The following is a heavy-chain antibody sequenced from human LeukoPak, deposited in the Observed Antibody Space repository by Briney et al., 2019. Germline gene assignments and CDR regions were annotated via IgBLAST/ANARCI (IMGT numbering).Heavy chain of an antibody. D-gene: IGHD3-10*01. Sequence: GGSLRLSCAASGFTFSSYGMHWVRQAPGKGLEWEAFIRYDGSNKYYADSVKGRFTISRDNSKNTLNLQMNSLRAEDTAVYYCARGGDFYWGQGTLVTVSS. V-gene: IGHV3-30*02. CDR3: ARGGDFY. J-gene: IGHJ4*02. CDR1: GFTFSSYG. CDR2: IRYDGSNK.